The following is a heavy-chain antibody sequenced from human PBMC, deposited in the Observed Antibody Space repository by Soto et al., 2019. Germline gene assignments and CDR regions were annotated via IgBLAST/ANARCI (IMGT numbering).Heavy chain of an antibody. CDR1: GGTFSSYA. J-gene: IGHJ4*02. V-gene: IGHV1-69*13. CDR3: ASCIAAAGPLNYYFDY. Sequence: ASVKVSCKASGGTFSSYAISWVRQAPGQGLEWMGGIIPIFGTANYAQKFQGRVTITADESTSTAYMELSSLRSEDTAVYYCASCIAAAGPLNYYFDYWGQGTLVTVSS. D-gene: IGHD6-13*01. CDR2: IIPIFGTA.